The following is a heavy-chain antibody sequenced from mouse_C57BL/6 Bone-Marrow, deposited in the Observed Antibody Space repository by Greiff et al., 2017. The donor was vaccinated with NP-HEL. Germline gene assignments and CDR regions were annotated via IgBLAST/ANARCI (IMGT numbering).Heavy chain of an antibody. CDR1: GYSITSGYY. CDR2: ISYDGSN. V-gene: IGHV3-6*01. J-gene: IGHJ2*01. Sequence: EVKLQQSGPGLVKPSQSLSLTCSVTGYSITSGYYWNWIRQFPGNKLEWMGYISYDGSNNYNPSLKNRISITRDTSKNQFFLKLNSVTTEDTATYYCARILLRYFDYWGQGTTLTVSS. CDR3: ARILLRYFDY. D-gene: IGHD1-1*01.